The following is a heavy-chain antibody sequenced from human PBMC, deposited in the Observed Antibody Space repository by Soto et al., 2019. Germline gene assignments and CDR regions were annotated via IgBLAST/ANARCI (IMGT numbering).Heavy chain of an antibody. CDR3: ARLSGYSYYFDY. V-gene: IGHV5-51*01. Sequence: LKISCKVSGYTFTNYWIVWVRQMPGKGLEWMGIIYPSDSDTRYSPSFQGQVTISADKSISTAYLQWSSLKASDTALYYCARLSGYSYYFDYWGQGTLVTVSS. J-gene: IGHJ4*02. CDR1: GYTFTNYW. D-gene: IGHD5-18*01. CDR2: IYPSDSDT.